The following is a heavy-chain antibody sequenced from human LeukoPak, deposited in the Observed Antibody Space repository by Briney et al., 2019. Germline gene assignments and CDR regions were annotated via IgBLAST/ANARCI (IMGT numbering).Heavy chain of an antibody. D-gene: IGHD4-23*01. Sequence: PGGSLRLSCAASGFTFSTYGMHWVRQAPGKGLEWVAFIRYDGSNKYYADSVKGRFTISRDNSKNTLYLQMNSLRAEDTAVYYCAKDPLGGNSFVAAFDIWGQGTMVTVSS. V-gene: IGHV3-30*02. CDR1: GFTFSTYG. J-gene: IGHJ3*02. CDR3: AKDPLGGNSFVAAFDI. CDR2: IRYDGSNK.